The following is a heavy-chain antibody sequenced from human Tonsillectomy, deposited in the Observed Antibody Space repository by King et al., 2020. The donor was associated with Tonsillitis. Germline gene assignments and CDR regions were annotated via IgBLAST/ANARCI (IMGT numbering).Heavy chain of an antibody. CDR1: GYSFSIYW. D-gene: IGHD3-22*01. V-gene: IGHV5-51*01. CDR2: IYPSDSDT. J-gene: IGHJ3*02. CDR3: ARQRDSSGYYNSAFDI. Sequence: QLVQSGAEVKKPGESLKISCKGFGYSFSIYWIGWVRQMPGKGLEWMGIIYPSDSDTRYSPSFQGQVTISADKSISTAYLQWSSLKASDTAMYYCARQRDSSGYYNSAFDIWGQGTLVTVSS.